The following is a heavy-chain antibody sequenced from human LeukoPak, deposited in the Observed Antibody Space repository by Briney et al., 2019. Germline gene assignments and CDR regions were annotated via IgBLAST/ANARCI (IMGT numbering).Heavy chain of an antibody. CDR2: MNPNSGNT. V-gene: IGHV1-8*03. J-gene: IGHJ6*03. D-gene: IGHD3-16*01. Sequence: ASVKVSCKASGGTFTSYDINWVRQATGQGLEWMGWMNPNSGNTGYAQKFQGRVTITRNTSISTAYMELSSLRSEDTAVYYCARVGGGGYYYYYYMDVWGKGTTVTVSS. CDR1: GGTFTSYD. CDR3: ARVGGGGYYYYYYMDV.